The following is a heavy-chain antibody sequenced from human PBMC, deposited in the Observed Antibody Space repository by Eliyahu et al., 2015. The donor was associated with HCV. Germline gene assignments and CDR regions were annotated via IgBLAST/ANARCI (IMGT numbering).Heavy chain of an antibody. CDR3: ARGKSWADY. Sequence: EVQLVESGGGLVQPGGSLXXSWVGSGFTFSDYGMSWVRQGPGKGRGGVANIKXLGSEKNYVDSVKGRFTISGDNARNSLFLQMNSLRAEDSAVYYCARGKSWADYWGQGTLVTVSS. J-gene: IGHJ4*02. CDR2: IKXLGSEK. CDR1: GFTFSDYG. V-gene: IGHV3-7*01. D-gene: IGHD6-13*01.